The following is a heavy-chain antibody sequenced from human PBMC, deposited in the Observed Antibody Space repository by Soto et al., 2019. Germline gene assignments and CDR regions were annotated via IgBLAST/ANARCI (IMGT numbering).Heavy chain of an antibody. CDR3: ARGTPVFFDY. CDR2: INAGNGNT. Sequence: GAPVKVSCKASGYTFTSFAIHWVRQAPGQRLEWMGWINAGNGNTKYSQKFQGRVTITRDTSASTAYMELSSLRSEDTAVYYCARGTPVFFDYWGQETLVTVSS. J-gene: IGHJ4*02. V-gene: IGHV1-3*01. CDR1: GYTFTSFA.